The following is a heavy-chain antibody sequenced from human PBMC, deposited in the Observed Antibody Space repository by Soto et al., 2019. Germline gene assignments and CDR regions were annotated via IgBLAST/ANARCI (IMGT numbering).Heavy chain of an antibody. D-gene: IGHD6-13*01. J-gene: IGHJ4*02. V-gene: IGHV4-31*03. CDR2: IYYSGST. CDR3: ARVRSSSWRLDY. Sequence: TLSLTCTVSGGSISSGGYYWSWIRQHPGKGLEWIGYIYYSGSTYYNPSPKSRVTIPVDTSKNQFSLKLSSVTAADTAVYYCARVRSSSWRLDYWGQGTLVTVSS. CDR1: GGSISSGGYY.